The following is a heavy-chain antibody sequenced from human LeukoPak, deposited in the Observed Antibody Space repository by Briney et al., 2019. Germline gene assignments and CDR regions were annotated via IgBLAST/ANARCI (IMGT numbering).Heavy chain of an antibody. J-gene: IGHJ4*02. V-gene: IGHV1-8*01. D-gene: IGHD3-22*01. CDR1: GYTFTSHD. Sequence: ASVTVSCKASGYTFTSHDINWVRQATGQGLEWMGWMNPNSGYTGYEQKFQGRVTMTRDTSTSTAYMELSSLRSEDTAVYYCARGGSSYNDEDEEFDYWGQGTVVTVSS. CDR3: ARGGSSYNDEDEEFDY. CDR2: MNPNSGYT.